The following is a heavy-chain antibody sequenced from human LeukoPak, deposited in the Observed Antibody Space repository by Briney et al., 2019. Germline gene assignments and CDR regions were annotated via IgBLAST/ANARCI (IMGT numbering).Heavy chain of an antibody. CDR2: IYTSGST. CDR1: GGSISSYY. CDR3: ARDRLPSRGAFDI. Sequence: PSETLSLTCTVSGGSISSYYWSWIRQPPGKGLEWIGRIYTSGSTYYNPSLKSRVTMSVDTSKNQFSLKLSSVTAADTAVYYCARDRLPSRGAFDIWGQGTVVTVSS. V-gene: IGHV4-4*07. J-gene: IGHJ3*02. D-gene: IGHD5-12*01.